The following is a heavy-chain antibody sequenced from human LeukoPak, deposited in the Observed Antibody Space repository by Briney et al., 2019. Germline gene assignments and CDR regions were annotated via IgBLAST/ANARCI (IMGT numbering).Heavy chain of an antibody. CDR1: GGSFSGYY. Sequence: PSETLSLTCAVYGGSFSGYYWSWIRQPPGKGLEWIGEINHSGSTNYNPSLKSRVTISVDTSKNQFSLKLSSVTAADTAVYYCARGLGIAARIKNWFDPWGQGTLVTVSS. J-gene: IGHJ5*02. V-gene: IGHV4-34*01. D-gene: IGHD6-13*01. CDR2: INHSGST. CDR3: ARGLGIAARIKNWFDP.